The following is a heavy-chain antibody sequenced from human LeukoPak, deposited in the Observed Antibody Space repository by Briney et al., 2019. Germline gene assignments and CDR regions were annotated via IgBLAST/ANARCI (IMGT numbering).Heavy chain of an antibody. CDR3: AKQYSSSSSDP. J-gene: IGHJ5*02. V-gene: IGHV3-23*01. CDR2: TSGSGDKT. Sequence: PGGSLRLSCAASGFTFSTSAMSWVRQAPGKGLEWVSGTSGSGDKTFYADSVKGRFTISRDNSKNTLSLQMNSLRGEDTAVYYCAKQYSSSSSDPWGQGTRVTVSS. D-gene: IGHD6-6*01. CDR1: GFTFSTSA.